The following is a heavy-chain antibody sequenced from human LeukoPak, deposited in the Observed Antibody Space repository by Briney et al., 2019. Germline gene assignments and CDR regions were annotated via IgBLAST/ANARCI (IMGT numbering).Heavy chain of an antibody. V-gene: IGHV3-23*01. CDR1: GCTFSNYA. CDR2: ISGSGDRT. Sequence: GGSLRLSCAASGCTFSNYAMSWVRQAPGEGLEWVSAISGSGDRTYFADSVKGRFTISRDNSKNTLYLQMNNLRAGDTAVYYCAKLQYLDNAWFDPWGQGTLVTVSS. CDR3: AKLQYLDNAWFDP. J-gene: IGHJ5*02. D-gene: IGHD4-11*01.